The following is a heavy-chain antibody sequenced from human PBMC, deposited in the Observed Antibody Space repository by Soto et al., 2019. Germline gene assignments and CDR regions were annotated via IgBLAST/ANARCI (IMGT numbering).Heavy chain of an antibody. V-gene: IGHV1-69*01. CDR2: IIPIVGTA. J-gene: IGHJ6*02. D-gene: IGHD3-10*01. CDR1: GVTFSSYA. CDR3: ARTSTMVRGVIDYYYYGMDV. Sequence: QVQLVQSGAEVKKPGSSVKVSCKASGVTFSSYAISWVRQAPGQGLEWMGGIIPIVGTANYAQKFQGRVTITGDECTSKALVDLSRLRSEDTAVYYCARTSTMVRGVIDYYYYGMDVLGQGTTVTVSS.